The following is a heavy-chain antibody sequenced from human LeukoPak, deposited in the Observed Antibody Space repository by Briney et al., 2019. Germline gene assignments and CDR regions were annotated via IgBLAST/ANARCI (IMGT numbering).Heavy chain of an antibody. CDR3: ATSTRSRGPAFDI. D-gene: IGHD2-2*01. V-gene: IGHV4-39*07. CDR1: GDSISSYNYF. Sequence: SETLSLTCTVSGDSISSYNYFWGWIRQPPGKGLEWVGSIYYRGNTYHNPSLKSRVTISVDTSKTQFSLKLSSVTAADTAVYYCATSTRSRGPAFDIWGQGTMVTVSS. CDR2: IYYRGNT. J-gene: IGHJ3*02.